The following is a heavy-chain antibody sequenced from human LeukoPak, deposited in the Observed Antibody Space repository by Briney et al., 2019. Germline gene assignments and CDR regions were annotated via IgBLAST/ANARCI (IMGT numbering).Heavy chain of an antibody. CDR2: ISSTSSYI. CDR3: ARSSGWYHRGPDYYYYYMDV. CDR1: GFIFNSHS. D-gene: IGHD6-19*01. Sequence: GGSLRLSCAASGFIFNSHSMNWVRQAPGKGLEWVSSISSTSSYIYYADSVKSRFTISRDNAKNSLYLQMNSLRAEDTAVYYCARSSGWYHRGPDYYYYYMDVWGKGTTVTVSS. V-gene: IGHV3-21*01. J-gene: IGHJ6*03.